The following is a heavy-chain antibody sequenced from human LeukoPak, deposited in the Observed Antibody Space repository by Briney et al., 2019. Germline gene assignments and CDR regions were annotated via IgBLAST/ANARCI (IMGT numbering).Heavy chain of an antibody. J-gene: IGHJ6*03. CDR2: INPNSGGT. Sequence: ASVKVSCKASGYTFTGYYMHWVRQAPGQGLEGMGWINPNSGGTNYAQKFQGRVTMTRDTSISTAYMELSRLRSDDTAVYYCAREIMVRGVITRSFYMDVWGKGTTVTVSS. V-gene: IGHV1-2*02. D-gene: IGHD3-10*01. CDR3: AREIMVRGVITRSFYMDV. CDR1: GYTFTGYY.